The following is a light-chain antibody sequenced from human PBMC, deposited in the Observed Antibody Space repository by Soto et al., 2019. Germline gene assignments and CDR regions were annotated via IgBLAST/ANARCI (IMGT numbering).Light chain of an antibody. J-gene: IGKJ1*01. CDR1: HSISSW. CDR2: KAS. V-gene: IGKV1-5*03. CDR3: QQYNSYWT. Sequence: DIEMPQSPSTLSATVGYRVTITCRASHSISSWLAWYQQKPGKAPKLLIYKASSLESGVPSRFSGSGSGTEFTLTISSLQPDDFATYYCQQYNSYWTFGQGTKVDIK.